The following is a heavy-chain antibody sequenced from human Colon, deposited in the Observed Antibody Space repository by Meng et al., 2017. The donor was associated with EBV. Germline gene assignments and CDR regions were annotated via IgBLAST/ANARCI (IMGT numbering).Heavy chain of an antibody. V-gene: IGHV4-34*12. CDR3: ARRPTGIDY. CDR2: IIHGGSP. CDR1: GGSLSGAY. J-gene: IGHJ4*02. Sequence: QWQLQQWGAGLLKPSETLSLTCAVNGGSLSGAYWKWIRQPPGKGLEWIGEIIHGGSPSYNPSLKSRVTISIDTSKNQLSLMLSSVTAADTAVYYCARRPTGIDYWGQGTLVTVSS. D-gene: IGHD2-8*02.